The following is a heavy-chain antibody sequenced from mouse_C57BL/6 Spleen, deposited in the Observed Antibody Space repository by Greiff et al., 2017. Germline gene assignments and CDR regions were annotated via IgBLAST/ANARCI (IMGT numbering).Heavy chain of an antibody. J-gene: IGHJ2*01. CDR2: IDPENGDT. CDR3: TYSNYFDY. Sequence: EVKLQESGAELVRPGASVKLSCTASGFNIKDDYMHWVKQRPEQGLEWIGWIDPENGDTEYASKFQGKATITADTSSNTAYLQLSSLTSEDTAVYYCTYSNYFDYWGQGTTLTVSS. V-gene: IGHV14-4*01. CDR1: GFNIKDDY. D-gene: IGHD2-5*01.